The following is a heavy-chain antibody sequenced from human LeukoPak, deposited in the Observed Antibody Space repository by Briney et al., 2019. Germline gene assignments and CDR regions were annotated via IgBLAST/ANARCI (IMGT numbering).Heavy chain of an antibody. CDR2: ISYDGSNK. CDR1: GFTFSSYA. CDR3: ARAPRSWGFDY. Sequence: GGSLRLSCAASGFTFSSYAMHWVRQAPGKGLEWVAVISYDGSNKYYADSVKGRFTISRDNSKNTLYLQMNSLRAEDTAVYYCARAPRSWGFDYWGQGTLVTVSS. D-gene: IGHD7-27*01. J-gene: IGHJ4*02. V-gene: IGHV3-30*04.